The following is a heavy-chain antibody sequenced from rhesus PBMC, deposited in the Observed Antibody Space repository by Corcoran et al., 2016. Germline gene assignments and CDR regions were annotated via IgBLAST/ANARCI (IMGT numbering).Heavy chain of an antibody. D-gene: IGHD6-13*01. CDR3: ARARYGTWSQNYFDF. CDR2: SYWDDNE. CDR1: GFSLITSGMG. V-gene: IGHV2-152*01. Sequence: QVTLRESGPALVKPTQTLALTCTFSGFSLITSGMGVAWIRQPPGTALEWLAFSYWDDNERYSLDLKFRLTISKDPTKSRLVLTMTDMDPVDTATCCCARARYGTWSQNYFDFWGQGVLVTVSS. J-gene: IGHJ4*01.